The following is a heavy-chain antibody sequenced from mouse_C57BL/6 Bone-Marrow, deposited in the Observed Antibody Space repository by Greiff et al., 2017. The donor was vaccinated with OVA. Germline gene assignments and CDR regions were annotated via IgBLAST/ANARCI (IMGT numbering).Heavy chain of an antibody. Sequence: EVQLVESGGGLVQPGGSLSLSCAASGFTFTVYYMSWVRQPPGKALEWLGFIRNKANGYTTEYSASVKGRFTISRDNSQSILYLQMNALRAEDSATYYCARTSYYFDYWGQVTPPIVSS. CDR2: IRNKANGYTT. CDR3: ARTSYYFDY. J-gene: IGHJ2*01. V-gene: IGHV7-3*01. CDR1: GFTFTVYY.